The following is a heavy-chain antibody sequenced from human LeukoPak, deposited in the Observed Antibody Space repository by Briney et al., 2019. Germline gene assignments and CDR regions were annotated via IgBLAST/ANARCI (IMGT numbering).Heavy chain of an antibody. J-gene: IGHJ3*02. CDR2: ISYDGSSK. CDR1: GFTFSTYG. Sequence: GRSLRLSCAASGFTFSTYGVHWVRQAPGKGPEWVAVISYDGSSKYCADSVKGRFTISRDNSKNTLYLQMNSLRAEDTAVYYCAKLYYDILTGYYKGDVFDIWGQGTVVTVSS. CDR3: AKLYYDILTGYYKGDVFDI. D-gene: IGHD3-9*01. V-gene: IGHV3-30*18.